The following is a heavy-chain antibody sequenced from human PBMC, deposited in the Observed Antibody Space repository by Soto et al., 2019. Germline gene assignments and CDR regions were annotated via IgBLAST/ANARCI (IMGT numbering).Heavy chain of an antibody. CDR3: ARVAAQSSYYYYGMDV. Sequence: GGSLRLSCAASGFTFSSYWMHWVRQAPGKGLVWVSRINSDGSSTSYADSVKGRFTISRDNAKNTLYLQMNSLRAEDTAVYYCARVAAQSSYYYYGMDVWGQGTTVTVSS. CDR1: GFTFSSYW. V-gene: IGHV3-74*01. D-gene: IGHD6-19*01. J-gene: IGHJ6*02. CDR2: INSDGSST.